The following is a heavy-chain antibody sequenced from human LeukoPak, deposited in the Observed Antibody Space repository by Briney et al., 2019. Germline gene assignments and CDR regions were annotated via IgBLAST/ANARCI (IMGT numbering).Heavy chain of an antibody. CDR3: ASEYNWNDPAYYYYTDV. Sequence: GASVKVSCKASGYTFINYCIHWVRQAPGQGLEWMGRINPNSGGTNYAQKFQGRVTMTSDTYISTAYMELSRLRSADTAVDYCASEYNWNDPAYYYYTDVWGKGTTVTVSS. CDR2: INPNSGGT. D-gene: IGHD1-20*01. V-gene: IGHV1-2*06. CDR1: GYTFINYC. J-gene: IGHJ6*03.